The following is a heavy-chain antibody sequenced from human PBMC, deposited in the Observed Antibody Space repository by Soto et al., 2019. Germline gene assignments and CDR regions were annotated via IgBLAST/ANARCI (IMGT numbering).Heavy chain of an antibody. J-gene: IGHJ6*02. CDR2: IIPIFGTA. Sequence: QVQLVQSGAEVKKPASSVKVSCKASGGTFSSYAISWVRQAPGQGLEWMGGIIPIFGTANYAQKFQGRVTITADESTSTAYMELSSLRSEDTAVYYCARGGFGELFYGMDVWGQGTTVTVSS. D-gene: IGHD3-10*01. V-gene: IGHV1-69*01. CDR1: GGTFSSYA. CDR3: ARGGFGELFYGMDV.